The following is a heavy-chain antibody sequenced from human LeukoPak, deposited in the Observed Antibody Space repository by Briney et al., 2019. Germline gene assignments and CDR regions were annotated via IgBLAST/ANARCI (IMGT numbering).Heavy chain of an antibody. Sequence: PGGSLRLSCAASGFTFSSYWMSWVRQAPGKGLEWVANIKQDGSKKYYVDSVKGRFTISRDNAKNSLYLQMNSLRAEDTAVYYCAREQQLVRYYYYYGMDVWGQGTTVTVSS. CDR1: GFTFSSYW. V-gene: IGHV3-7*01. CDR2: IKQDGSKK. J-gene: IGHJ6*02. CDR3: AREQQLVRYYYYYGMDV. D-gene: IGHD6-13*01.